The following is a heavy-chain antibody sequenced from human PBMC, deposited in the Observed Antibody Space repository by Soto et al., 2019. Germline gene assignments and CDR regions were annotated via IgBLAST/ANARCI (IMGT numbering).Heavy chain of an antibody. CDR2: IIPIFGTA. CDR1: GCTFSSYA. Sequence: ASVKVSCKASGCTFSSYAISWVRQAPGQGLEWMGGIIPIFGTANYAQKFQGRVTITADESTSTAYMELSSLRSEDTAVYYCARGRGIAAAGTYYYYYGMDVWGQGTTVTVSS. D-gene: IGHD6-13*01. J-gene: IGHJ6*02. V-gene: IGHV1-69*13. CDR3: ARGRGIAAAGTYYYYYGMDV.